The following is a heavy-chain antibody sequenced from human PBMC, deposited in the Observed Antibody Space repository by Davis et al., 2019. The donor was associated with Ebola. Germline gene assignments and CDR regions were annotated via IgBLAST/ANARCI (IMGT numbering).Heavy chain of an antibody. V-gene: IGHV3-23*01. CDR3: AKDHSYGYYDY. D-gene: IGHD5-18*01. J-gene: IGHJ4*02. CDR2: ISKSGGAT. CDR1: GFTFSTYA. Sequence: GGSLRLSCAASGFTFSTYAMSWVRQAPGKGLEWVSTISKSGGATYYADSVKGRFTISRDNSQNTLFLQMNSLRAEDTALYYCAKDHSYGYYDYWGQGTLVTVST.